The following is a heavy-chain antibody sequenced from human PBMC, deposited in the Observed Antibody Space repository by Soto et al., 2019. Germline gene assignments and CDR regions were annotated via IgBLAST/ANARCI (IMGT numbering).Heavy chain of an antibody. CDR3: ARDRQLEPNESDY. CDR1: GFTFSSYG. Sequence: ESGGGVVQPGRSLRLSCAASGFTFSSYGMHWVRQAPGKGLEWVAVIWYDGSNKYYADSVKGRFTISRDNSKNTLYLQMNSLRAEDTAVYYCARDRQLEPNESDYWGQGTLVTVSS. D-gene: IGHD1-1*01. V-gene: IGHV3-33*01. J-gene: IGHJ4*02. CDR2: IWYDGSNK.